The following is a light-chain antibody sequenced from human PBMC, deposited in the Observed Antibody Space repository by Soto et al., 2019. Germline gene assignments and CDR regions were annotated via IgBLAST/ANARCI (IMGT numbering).Light chain of an antibody. CDR2: ATS. J-gene: IGKJ4*01. CDR3: HQYHISPLT. V-gene: IGKV3-20*01. CDR1: QSVSSSY. Sequence: EIVLTQSPGTLSLSPGERATLSCRASQSVSSSYFAWYQQKPGQAPRLLVYATSTRATGIPDRFSGSGSGTDFTLTISRLEPEDFAVFYCHQYHISPLTFGGGPKVEIK.